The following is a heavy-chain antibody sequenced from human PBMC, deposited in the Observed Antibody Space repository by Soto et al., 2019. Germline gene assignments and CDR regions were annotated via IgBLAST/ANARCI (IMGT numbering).Heavy chain of an antibody. CDR2: IWYDGSNK. CDR1: GFTFSSYG. D-gene: IGHD2-15*01. CDR3: ARDRVVAARLFDY. V-gene: IGHV3-33*01. Sequence: GGSLRLSCAASGFTFSSYGMHWVRQAPGKGLEWVAVIWYDGSNKYYADSVKGRFTISRDNSKNTLYLQMNSLRAEDTAVYYCARDRVVAARLFDYWGQGTLVTVSP. J-gene: IGHJ4*02.